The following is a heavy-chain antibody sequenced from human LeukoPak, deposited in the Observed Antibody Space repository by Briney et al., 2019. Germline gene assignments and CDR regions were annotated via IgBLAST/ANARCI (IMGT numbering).Heavy chain of an antibody. Sequence: GGSLRLSCTPSGFTFSSHAMSWVRQAPGKGLEWVSAISGSGGSTYYADSVKGRFTISRDNSKNTLYLQMNSLRAEDTAVYYCAKPPNNYCSSTSCHYYFDYWGQGTLVTVSS. D-gene: IGHD2-2*01. V-gene: IGHV3-23*01. CDR2: ISGSGGST. CDR3: AKPPNNYCSSTSCHYYFDY. CDR1: GFTFSSHA. J-gene: IGHJ4*02.